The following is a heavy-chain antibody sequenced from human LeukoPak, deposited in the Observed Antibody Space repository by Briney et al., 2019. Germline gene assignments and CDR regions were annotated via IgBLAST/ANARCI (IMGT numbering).Heavy chain of an antibody. D-gene: IGHD3-10*01. J-gene: IGHJ4*02. CDR3: ARDTGYFDY. Sequence: ASVKVSCKASGYTFTSYGISWVRQAPGQGLEWMGWISAYNGNTNYAQKLQGRVTITRDTSASTAYMELSSLRSEDTAVYYCARDTGYFDYWGQGTLVTVSS. CDR2: ISAYNGNT. CDR1: GYTFTSYG. V-gene: IGHV1-18*01.